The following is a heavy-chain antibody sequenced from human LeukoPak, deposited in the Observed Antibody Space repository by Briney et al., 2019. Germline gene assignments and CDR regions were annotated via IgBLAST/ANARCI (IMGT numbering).Heavy chain of an antibody. CDR3: ARDMGWQQFDQ. CDR1: GFTVSSNY. CDR2: IKKDGGET. Sequence: GGSLRLSCAASGFTVSSNYMSWVRQAPGKGVERVANIKKDGGETYYMESVKGRFTISRDNARNSLYLQMNSLTVEDTAVYYCARDMGWQQFDQWGQGTLVTVSS. D-gene: IGHD5-24*01. J-gene: IGHJ4*02. V-gene: IGHV3-7*01.